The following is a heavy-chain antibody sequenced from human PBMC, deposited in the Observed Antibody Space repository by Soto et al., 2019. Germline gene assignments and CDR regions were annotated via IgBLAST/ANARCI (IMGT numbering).Heavy chain of an antibody. CDR1: GGSFSGYY. CDR3: ARGHCSGGSCYSFDY. Sequence: PSETLSLTCAVYGGSFSGYYWSWIRQPPGKGLEWIGEINHSGSTNYNPSLKSRVTISVDTSKNQFSLKLSSVTAADTAVYYCARGHCSGGSCYSFDYWGQGTLVTV. J-gene: IGHJ4*02. CDR2: INHSGST. D-gene: IGHD2-15*01. V-gene: IGHV4-34*01.